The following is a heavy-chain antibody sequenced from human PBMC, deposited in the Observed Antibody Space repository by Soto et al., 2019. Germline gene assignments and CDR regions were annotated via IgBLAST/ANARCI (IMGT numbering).Heavy chain of an antibody. CDR2: INHSGST. D-gene: IGHD3-10*01. V-gene: IGHV4-34*01. J-gene: IGHJ5*02. CDR1: GGSFSGYY. Sequence: QVQLQQWGAGLLKPSETLSLTCAVYGGSFSGYYWSWIRQPPGKGLEWIGEINHSGSTNYNPSLKSLVTISVDTSKNQFSLKLSSVTAADTAVYYCARGLKRMVRGGQFDPWGQGTLVTVSS. CDR3: ARGLKRMVRGGQFDP.